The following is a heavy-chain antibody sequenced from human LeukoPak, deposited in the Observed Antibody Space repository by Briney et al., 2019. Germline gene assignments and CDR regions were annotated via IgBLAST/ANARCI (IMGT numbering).Heavy chain of an antibody. V-gene: IGHV4-4*07. J-gene: IGHJ4*02. CDR2: IYGTGTI. D-gene: IGHD6-13*01. CDR1: GGSISSYY. CDR3: AREVVAAPGTVDY. Sequence: PSETLSLTCTVSGGSISSYYWSWIRQPAGKGLEWIGRIYGTGTITYNPSLKSRVTISVDTSKNQFSLKLTSVTAADTAVYYCAREVVAAPGTVDYWGQGTLVTVSS.